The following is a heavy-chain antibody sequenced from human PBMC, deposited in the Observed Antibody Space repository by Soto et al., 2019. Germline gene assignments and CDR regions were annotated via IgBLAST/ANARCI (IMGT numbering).Heavy chain of an antibody. Sequence: SVKVSCKACGGTFSSYTISWVRQATGQGLEWMGRIIPILGTANYAQKFQGRVTITADKSTSTAYMELSSLRSEDTAVYYCARGSVYDFWSGSAHQGYYYYMDVWGKGTTVTVSS. D-gene: IGHD3-3*01. CDR2: IIPILGTA. V-gene: IGHV1-69*08. J-gene: IGHJ6*03. CDR1: GGTFSSYT. CDR3: ARGSVYDFWSGSAHQGYYYYMDV.